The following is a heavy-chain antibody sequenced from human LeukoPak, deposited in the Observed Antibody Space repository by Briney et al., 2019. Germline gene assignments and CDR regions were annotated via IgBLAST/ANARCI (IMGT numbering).Heavy chain of an antibody. V-gene: IGHV5-51*01. CDR2: IYPGDSDT. J-gene: IGHJ3*02. Sequence: GESLKISCKGSGYSFTSYWIGWVRQMPGKGLEWVGIIYPGDSDTRYSPSFQGQVTISADKSISTAYLQWSSLKASDTAMYYCARQQRIVGAISGLDAFDIWGQGTMVTVSS. CDR1: GYSFTSYW. D-gene: IGHD1-26*01. CDR3: ARQQRIVGAISGLDAFDI.